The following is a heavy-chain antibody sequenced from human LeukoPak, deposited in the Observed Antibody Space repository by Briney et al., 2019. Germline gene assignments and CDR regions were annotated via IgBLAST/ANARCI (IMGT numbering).Heavy chain of an antibody. CDR1: GFTFDDYA. Sequence: GGSLRLSCAASGFTFDDYAMHWVRQAPGKGLEWVSGISWNSGSIGYADSVKGRFTISRDNAKNSLYLQMDSLRAEDTALYYCAKDIFTGIAAAGAIDYWGQGTLVTVSS. CDR3: AKDIFTGIAAAGAIDY. J-gene: IGHJ4*02. V-gene: IGHV3-9*01. CDR2: ISWNSGSI. D-gene: IGHD6-13*01.